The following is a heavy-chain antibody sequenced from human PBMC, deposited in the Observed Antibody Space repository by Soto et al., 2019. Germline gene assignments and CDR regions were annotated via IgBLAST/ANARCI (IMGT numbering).Heavy chain of an antibody. Sequence: EVQLVESGGGLVQPGGSLRLSCAASGFTFSSYSMNWVRQAPGKGLEWVSYISSSSSTLYYADSVKGRFTISRDNAKNSLYLQMNSLRAEDTAVYYCARWDYGDRGSWFDPWGQGTLVTVSS. CDR2: ISSSSSTL. V-gene: IGHV3-48*01. CDR1: GFTFSSYS. CDR3: ARWDYGDRGSWFDP. D-gene: IGHD4-17*01. J-gene: IGHJ5*02.